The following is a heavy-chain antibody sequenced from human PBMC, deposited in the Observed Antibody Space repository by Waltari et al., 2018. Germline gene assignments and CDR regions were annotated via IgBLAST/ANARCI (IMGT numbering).Heavy chain of an antibody. J-gene: IGHJ4*02. CDR1: GSTFTDFY. CDR3: ARTAGSRFDY. CDR2: IIPSGGST. V-gene: IGHV1-46*01. D-gene: IGHD3-10*01. Sequence: QEQLVQSGAEVGTPVASVKASCKASGSTFTDFYIHWMRQAPGQGLEWMGVIIPSGGSTTYAQKFQGRVTMTCDTSTSTVYMELSSLRSEDAAVYYCARTAGSRFDYWGQGTLVTVSS.